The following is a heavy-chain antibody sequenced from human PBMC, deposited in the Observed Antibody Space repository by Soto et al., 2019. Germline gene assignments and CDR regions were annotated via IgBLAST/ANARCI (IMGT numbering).Heavy chain of an antibody. J-gene: IGHJ5*02. CDR2: ISGSGGST. D-gene: IGHD6-13*01. Sequence: GGSLRLSCAASGFTFSSYAMSWVRQAPGKGLEWVSAISGSGGSTYYADSVKGRFTISRDNSKNTLYLQMNSLRAEDTAVYYCAKDRSAAGRGNWFDPWGQGTLVTVSS. V-gene: IGHV3-23*01. CDR1: GFTFSSYA. CDR3: AKDRSAAGRGNWFDP.